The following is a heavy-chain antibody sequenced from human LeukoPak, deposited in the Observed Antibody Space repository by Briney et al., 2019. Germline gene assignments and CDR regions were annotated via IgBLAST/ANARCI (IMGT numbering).Heavy chain of an antibody. J-gene: IGHJ4*02. CDR2: ISAYNGNT. V-gene: IGHV1-18*01. CDR1: GYTFTSYG. CDR3: ALTGYYDSSGYYYYPPFDY. Sequence: GASVKVSCKASGYTFTSYGISWVRQAPGQGLEWMGWISAYNGNTNYAQKLQGRVPMTTDTSTSTAYMELRSLRSDDTAVYYCALTGYYDSSGYYYYPPFDYWGQGNLVTVSS. D-gene: IGHD3-22*01.